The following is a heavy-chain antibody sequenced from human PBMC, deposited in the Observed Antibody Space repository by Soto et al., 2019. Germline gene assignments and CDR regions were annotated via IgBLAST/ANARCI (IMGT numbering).Heavy chain of an antibody. CDR1: GFTFSSYA. V-gene: IGHV3-23*01. D-gene: IGHD3-10*01. Sequence: PGGSLRLSCAASGFTFSSYAMSWVRQAPGKGLEWVSAISGSGGSTYYADSVKGRFTISRDNSKNTRYLQMNSLRAEDTAVYYCAKDDGWGRPDRFPRENYFDYWGQGTLVTVSS. CDR3: AKDDGWGRPDRFPRENYFDY. CDR2: ISGSGGST. J-gene: IGHJ4*02.